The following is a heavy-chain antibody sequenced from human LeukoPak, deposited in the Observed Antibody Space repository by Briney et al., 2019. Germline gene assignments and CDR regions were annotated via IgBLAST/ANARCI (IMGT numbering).Heavy chain of an antibody. D-gene: IGHD6-13*01. CDR3: ARGSYSSSWVTYYYYYMDV. V-gene: IGHV1-8*01. CDR1: GYTFTSYD. Sequence: VASVKVSCKASGYTFTSYDINWVRQATGQGLEWMGWMNPNSGNTGYAQKFQGRVTMTRNTSISTAYMELSSLRSEDTAVYYCARGSYSSSWVTYYYYYMDVRGKGTTVTISS. CDR2: MNPNSGNT. J-gene: IGHJ6*03.